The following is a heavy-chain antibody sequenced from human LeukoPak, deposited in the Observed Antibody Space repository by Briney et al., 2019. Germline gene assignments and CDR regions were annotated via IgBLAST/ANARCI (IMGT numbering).Heavy chain of an antibody. CDR3: ARGFGELPDY. CDR2: ISYDGRNK. CDR1: GFTFSSYN. V-gene: IGHV3-30*03. Sequence: SGWFLRLSCAASGFTFSSYNMHWVRRAPGKGLEWVAVISYDGRNKYYADSVKGRFTISRDNSKNTLYLQMNTLRAEDTAVYYCARGFGELPDYWGQGTLVTVSS. D-gene: IGHD3-10*01. J-gene: IGHJ4*02.